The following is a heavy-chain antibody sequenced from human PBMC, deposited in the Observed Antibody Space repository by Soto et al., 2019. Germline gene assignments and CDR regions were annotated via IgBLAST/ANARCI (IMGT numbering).Heavy chain of an antibody. V-gene: IGHV3-23*01. CDR1: GFTFSTYA. Sequence: GSLRLSCAASGFTFSTYAMSWVRQAPGKGLEWVSAISAGGSSTYYADSVKGRFTISRDNSMNALSLQISSLRVEDTAVYYCAHPRGYGVFDAYDFWGQGTMVTVSS. J-gene: IGHJ3*01. CDR3: AHPRGYGVFDAYDF. CDR2: ISAGGSST. D-gene: IGHD4-17*01.